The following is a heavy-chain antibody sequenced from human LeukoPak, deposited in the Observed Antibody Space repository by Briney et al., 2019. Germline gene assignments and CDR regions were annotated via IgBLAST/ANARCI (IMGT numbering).Heavy chain of an antibody. CDR3: VRRLERVGTRDY. Sequence: GGSLRLPCAASEFIFCAYWMTWVRQAPGKGLEWVANIKQGGSEKKYMDSVKGRFTIYRENAKKSLYLQMNSLTAEDTSLYYCVRRLERVGTRDYWGQGTLVTVSS. CDR2: IKQGGSEK. CDR1: EFIFCAYW. D-gene: IGHD3-3*01. J-gene: IGHJ4*02. V-gene: IGHV3-7*01.